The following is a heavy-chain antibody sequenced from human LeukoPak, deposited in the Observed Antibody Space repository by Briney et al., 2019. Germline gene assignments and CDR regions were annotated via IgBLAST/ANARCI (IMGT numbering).Heavy chain of an antibody. D-gene: IGHD6-19*01. CDR2: IYYSGST. J-gene: IGHJ6*03. CDR1: GGSISSYY. Sequence: KASETLSLTCTVSGGSISSYYWSWIRQPPGKGLEWIGYIYYSGSTNYNPSLKSRVTISVDTSKNQFSLKLSSATAADTAVYYCARGYSSGWYYYYYMDVWGKGTTVTVSS. CDR3: ARGYSSGWYYYYYMDV. V-gene: IGHV4-59*01.